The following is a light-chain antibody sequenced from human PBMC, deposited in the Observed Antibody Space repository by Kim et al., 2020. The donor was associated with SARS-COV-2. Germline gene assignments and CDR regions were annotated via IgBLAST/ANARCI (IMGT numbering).Light chain of an antibody. CDR3: QQYNEWPRA. Sequence: EIVMTQSPATLSVSPGERATLSCRASQSVTSKLAWYQQKPGQAPRLLIYGTSTRATGIPARFSGSGSGTEFTLTISSLQSEDFAVYYCQQYNEWPRAFGQGTKVDIK. V-gene: IGKV3-15*01. CDR1: QSVTSK. CDR2: GTS. J-gene: IGKJ1*01.